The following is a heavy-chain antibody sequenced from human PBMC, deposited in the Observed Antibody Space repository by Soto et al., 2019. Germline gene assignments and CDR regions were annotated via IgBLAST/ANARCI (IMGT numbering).Heavy chain of an antibody. Sequence: PGGSLRLSCAASGFTFDDYAMHWVRQAPGKGLEWVSGISWNSGSIGYADSVKGRFTISRDNAKNSLYLQMNSLRAEDTALYYCVKDNGLMVYAIFGFDPWGKGTLVTVSS. J-gene: IGHJ5*02. CDR2: ISWNSGSI. CDR3: VKDNGLMVYAIFGFDP. V-gene: IGHV3-9*01. CDR1: GFTFDDYA. D-gene: IGHD2-8*01.